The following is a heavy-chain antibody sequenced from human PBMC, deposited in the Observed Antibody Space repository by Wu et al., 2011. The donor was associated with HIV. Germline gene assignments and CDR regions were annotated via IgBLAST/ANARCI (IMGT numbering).Heavy chain of an antibody. J-gene: IGHJ4*02. CDR2: IIPIFGTT. Sequence: QVQLVQSGAEVKKPGSSVKVPCKASGGTFSSYTIIWVRQAPGQGLEWMGGIIPIFGTTKNAQKFQGRVTITTDESTSTVYMELSSLRSEDTAIYYCARAPGMATEFNYWGQGTLVTVSS. D-gene: IGHD5-24*01. V-gene: IGHV1-69*05. CDR3: ARAPGMATEFNY. CDR1: GGTFSSYT.